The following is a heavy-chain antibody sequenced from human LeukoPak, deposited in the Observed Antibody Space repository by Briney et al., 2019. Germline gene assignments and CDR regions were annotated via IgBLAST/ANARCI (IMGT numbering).Heavy chain of an antibody. V-gene: IGHV4-39*01. D-gene: IGHD3-22*01. CDR3: ARGSGTYYYDSGGYLNWFDP. CDR2: VYCAGST. CDR1: GGSISSSGYY. J-gene: IGHJ5*02. Sequence: SETLSLTCTVSGGSISSSGYYWGWIRQPPGKGLEGIGTVYCAGSTYYNPSLKSRVTISEDTSRNQFSLKLNSVTAADTAVYYCARGSGTYYYDSGGYLNWFDPWGQGILVTVSS.